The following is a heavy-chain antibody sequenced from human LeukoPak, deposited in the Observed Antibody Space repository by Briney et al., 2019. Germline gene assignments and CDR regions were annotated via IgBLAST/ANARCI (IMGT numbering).Heavy chain of an antibody. V-gene: IGHV4-34*01. Sequence: SETLSLTCAVYGGSFSGYYWSWIRQPPGKGLEWIGEINHSGSTNYNPSLKSRVTISVDTSKNQFSLKLSSVTAADTAVYYCARRRDSYGTYYFDYWGQGTLVTVSS. CDR3: ARRRDSYGTYYFDY. CDR2: INHSGST. D-gene: IGHD5-18*01. J-gene: IGHJ4*02. CDR1: GGSFSGYY.